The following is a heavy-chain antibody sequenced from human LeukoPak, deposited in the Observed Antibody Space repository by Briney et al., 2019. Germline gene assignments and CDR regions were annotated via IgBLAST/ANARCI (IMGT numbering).Heavy chain of an antibody. Sequence: SQTLSLTCTVSGGSISSGGYYWSWIRQHPGKGPEWIGYIYYSGSTYYNPSLKSRVTISVDTSKNQFSLKLSSVTAADTAVYYCARDSTGGFDYWGQGTLVTVSS. J-gene: IGHJ4*02. V-gene: IGHV4-31*03. CDR3: ARDSTGGFDY. CDR1: GGSISSGGYY. CDR2: IYYSGST. D-gene: IGHD7-27*01.